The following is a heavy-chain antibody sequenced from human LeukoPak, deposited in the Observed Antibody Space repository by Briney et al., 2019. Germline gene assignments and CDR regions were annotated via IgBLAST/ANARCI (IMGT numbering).Heavy chain of an antibody. D-gene: IGHD5-18*01. CDR1: GFTFDDYG. J-gene: IGHJ4*02. CDR3: ARAKRGYSYGYYHYFDY. V-gene: IGHV3-20*04. Sequence: PGGSLRLSCTASGFTFDDYGMGWVRQAPGKGLEWVSGINWNGGSTGYADSVKGRFTISRDNAKNSLYLQMNSLRAEDTAVYYCARAKRGYSYGYYHYFDYWGQGTLVTVSS. CDR2: INWNGGST.